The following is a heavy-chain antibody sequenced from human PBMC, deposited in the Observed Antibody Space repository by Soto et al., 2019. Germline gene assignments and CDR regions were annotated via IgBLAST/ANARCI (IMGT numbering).Heavy chain of an antibody. CDR2: IYYSGST. CDR1: GGSISSGGYY. Sequence: QVQLQESGPGLVKPSQTLSLTCTVSGGSISSGGYYWSWSRQNPGKGMEWIGYIYYSGSTYSTPSLQSRVTITVDTSKNTCSLKLSSVTAADTAVYDCARGQVYGSGLDPWGQGTLVTVSS. J-gene: IGHJ5*02. V-gene: IGHV4-31*03. CDR3: ARGQVYGSGLDP. D-gene: IGHD3-10*01.